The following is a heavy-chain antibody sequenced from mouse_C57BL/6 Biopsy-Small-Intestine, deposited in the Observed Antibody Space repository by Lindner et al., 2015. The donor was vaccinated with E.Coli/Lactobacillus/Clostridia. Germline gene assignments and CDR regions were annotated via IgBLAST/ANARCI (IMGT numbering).Heavy chain of an antibody. J-gene: IGHJ3*01. CDR2: INPKYGST. Sequence: VQLQESGPELVKPGASVKISCKASGYSFTDNNMNWVKQSSGRSLEWLGVINPKYGSTYYNQKFKAKATLTVDQSSSTAYMQLNSLTSEDSAVYYCARSVYYYGISPAWFDHWGQGTLVTVSA. CDR3: ARSVYYYGISPAWFDH. D-gene: IGHD1-1*01. V-gene: IGHV1-39*01. CDR1: GYSFTDNN.